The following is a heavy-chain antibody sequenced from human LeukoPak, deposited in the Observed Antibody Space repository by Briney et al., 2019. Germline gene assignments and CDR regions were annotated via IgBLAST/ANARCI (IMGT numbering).Heavy chain of an antibody. CDR2: IIPIFGTT. J-gene: IGHJ3*02. D-gene: IGHD6-13*01. CDR1: GGTFSSYA. CDR3: ARADEGIAAGDDAFDI. V-gene: IGHV1-69*01. Sequence: GSSVKVSCKASGGTFSSYAISWVRQAPGQGLEWMGGIIPIFGTTNYAQKFQGRVTITADESTSTAYMELSSLRSEDTAVYYCARADEGIAAGDDAFDIWGQGTMVTVSS.